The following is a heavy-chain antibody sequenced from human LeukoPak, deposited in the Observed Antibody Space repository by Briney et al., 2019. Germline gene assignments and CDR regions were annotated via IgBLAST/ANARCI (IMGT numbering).Heavy chain of an antibody. CDR3: ARARYNWFDP. CDR1: GGSISSYC. V-gene: IGHV4-59*01. Sequence: SETLSLTCTVSGGSISSYCWSWIRQPPGKGLEWIGYIYYSGSTSYNPSLKSRVTISVDTSKNQFSLDLSSVTAADTAVYYCARARYNWFDPWGQGTLVTVSS. J-gene: IGHJ5*02. CDR2: IYYSGST.